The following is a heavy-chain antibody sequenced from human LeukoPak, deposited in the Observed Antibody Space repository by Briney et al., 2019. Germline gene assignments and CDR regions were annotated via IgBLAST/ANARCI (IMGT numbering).Heavy chain of an antibody. J-gene: IGHJ4*02. Sequence: PSETLSLTCTVSGGSISSGGYYWSWIRQHPGKGLEWIGYIYYSGSTYYNPSLKSRVTISVDTSKNQFSLKLSSVTAADTAVYYCARVTDGDPTKYYFDYWGQGTLVTVSS. D-gene: IGHD4-17*01. CDR2: IYYSGST. CDR3: ARVTDGDPTKYYFDY. CDR1: GGSISSGGYY. V-gene: IGHV4-31*03.